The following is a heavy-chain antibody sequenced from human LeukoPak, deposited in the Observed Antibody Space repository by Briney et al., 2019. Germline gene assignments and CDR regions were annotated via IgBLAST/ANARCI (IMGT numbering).Heavy chain of an antibody. J-gene: IGHJ3*02. V-gene: IGHV3-64D*09. D-gene: IGHD6-13*01. CDR3: VKDRGSWYSGAFDI. CDR1: GFTFSDYA. CDR2: ITSNGGST. Sequence: GGSLRLSCSASGFTFSDYAIHWVRQAPGKGLEYVSAITSNGGSTYYAGSVKGRFTISRDNSKNTLYLQMSSLRPEDTAVYYCVKDRGSWYSGAFDIWGPGTMVIVSS.